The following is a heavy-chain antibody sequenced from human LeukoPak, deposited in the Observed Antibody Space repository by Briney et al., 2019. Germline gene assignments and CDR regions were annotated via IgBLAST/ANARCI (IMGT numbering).Heavy chain of an antibody. CDR1: GFSFNTYS. D-gene: IGHD3-22*01. V-gene: IGHV3-21*04. CDR2: ISSSSDYI. J-gene: IGHJ4*02. CDR3: ARRAGDYSHPYDY. Sequence: PGGSLRLSCAASGFSFNTYSLNWVRQAPGKGLEWVSSISSSSDYIYYADSVNGRFTISRDNAKNSLYLQMSSLRAEDTAMYYCARRAGDYSHPYDYWGQGTLVTVSS.